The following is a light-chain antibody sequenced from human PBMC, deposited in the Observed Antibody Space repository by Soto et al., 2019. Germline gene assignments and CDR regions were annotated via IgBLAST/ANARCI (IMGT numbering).Light chain of an antibody. CDR2: AAS. V-gene: IGKV1-39*01. J-gene: IGKJ4*01. CDR3: QQSYSTPLT. CDR1: QNVNTY. Sequence: DLQMTQSPSSLSASVGDRVTITCRASQNVNTYLYWYQQKSGKAPKVLIYAASSLQSGVPLRFSGSGSGTNFTLTISNLQPEDFATYFCQQSYSTPLTFGGGTKVEMK.